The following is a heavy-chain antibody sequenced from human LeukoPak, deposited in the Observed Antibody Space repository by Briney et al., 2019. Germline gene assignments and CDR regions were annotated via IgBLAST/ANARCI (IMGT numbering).Heavy chain of an antibody. Sequence: SETLSLTCAVSGGSISSSNWWSWVRQPPGKGLEWIGSIYYSGNTYYNASLKSQVSISIDTSKNQFSLKLSSVTAADTAVYYCARDVTAAFDYWGQGTLVTVSS. CDR3: ARDVTAAFDY. CDR2: IYYSGNT. J-gene: IGHJ4*02. V-gene: IGHV4-4*02. D-gene: IGHD6-13*01. CDR1: GGSISSSNW.